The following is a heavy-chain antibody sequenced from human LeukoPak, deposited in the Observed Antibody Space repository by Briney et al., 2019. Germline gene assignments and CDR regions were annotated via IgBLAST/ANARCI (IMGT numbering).Heavy chain of an antibody. CDR1: GFTFSSYA. CDR3: ASAINIAQAQADC. CDR2: ISGSGGST. J-gene: IGHJ4*02. V-gene: IGHV3-23*01. Sequence: GGSLRLSCAASGFTFSSYAMSWVRQAPGKGLEWVSAISGSGGSTYYADSVKGRFTISRDNSKNTLYLQMNSLRAEDTAVYYCASAINIAQAQADCWGQGTLVTVSS. D-gene: IGHD6-13*01.